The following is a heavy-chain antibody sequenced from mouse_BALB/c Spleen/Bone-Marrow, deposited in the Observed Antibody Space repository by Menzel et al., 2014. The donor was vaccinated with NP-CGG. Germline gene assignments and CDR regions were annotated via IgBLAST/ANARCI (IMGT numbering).Heavy chain of an antibody. CDR1: GYAFSDYW. J-gene: IGHJ3*01. D-gene: IGHD2-1*01. CDR2: IYPGDGDT. V-gene: IGHV1-80*01. CDR3: ARETYGNAWFAY. Sequence: VQLQQSGAELVRPGSSVKISCKASGYAFSDYWMNWVKPRPGQGLEWIGQIYPGDGDTNYIGKFKGKATLTADKSSSTAYMQLSSLTSEDSAVYFCARETYGNAWFAYWGQGTLVTVSA.